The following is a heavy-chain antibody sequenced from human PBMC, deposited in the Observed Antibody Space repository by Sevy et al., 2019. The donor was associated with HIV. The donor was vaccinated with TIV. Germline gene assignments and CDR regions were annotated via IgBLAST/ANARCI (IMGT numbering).Heavy chain of an antibody. CDR1: GFTFSNYN. Sequence: GGSLRLSCAASGFTFSNYNMTWARQAPGKGLEWVSFISSSSGSIYYADSLKGRFTISRDNAKNSLYLQMNSLRAEDTAVYYCARDRDTIVKNKYYYYGMDVWGQGTTVTVSS. J-gene: IGHJ6*02. V-gene: IGHV3-21*01. D-gene: IGHD3-22*01. CDR3: ARDRDTIVKNKYYYYGMDV. CDR2: ISSSSGSI.